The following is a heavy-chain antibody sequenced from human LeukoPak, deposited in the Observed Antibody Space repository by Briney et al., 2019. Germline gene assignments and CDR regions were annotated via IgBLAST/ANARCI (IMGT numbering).Heavy chain of an antibody. J-gene: IGHJ4*02. CDR3: ARSERYYYDSSDYYAFDY. V-gene: IGHV3-74*01. Sequence: PGGSLRLPCAASGFTFSRNWMHWVRQTPGKGLVWVSRINSDGSTTTYADSVKGRFTTSRDNAKNTLYLQMSSLRAEDTAVYFCARSERYYYDSSDYYAFDYWGQGTLVTVSS. CDR1: GFTFSRNW. D-gene: IGHD3-22*01. CDR2: INSDGSTT.